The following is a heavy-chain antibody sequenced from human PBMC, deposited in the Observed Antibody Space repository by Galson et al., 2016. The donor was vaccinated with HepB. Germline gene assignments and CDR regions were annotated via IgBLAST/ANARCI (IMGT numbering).Heavy chain of an antibody. CDR3: ATYQVAAAGTFDY. Sequence: ETLSLTCTLSGYSIKSDYSWGWIRQAPGKGLEWIGSFYHVGASYYNPSLKSRVSISLDTSMTQFFLRLTSVTAADTAVYYCATYQVAAAGTFDYWGQGILVTVSS. J-gene: IGHJ4*02. CDR1: GYSIKSDYS. V-gene: IGHV4-38-2*02. D-gene: IGHD6-13*01. CDR2: FYHVGAS.